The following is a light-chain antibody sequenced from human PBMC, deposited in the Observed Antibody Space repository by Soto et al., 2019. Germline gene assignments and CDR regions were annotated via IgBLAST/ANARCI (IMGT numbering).Light chain of an antibody. J-gene: IGKJ5*01. CDR3: QQYSKWPIT. CDR1: QSVSSN. V-gene: IGKV3-15*01. CDR2: GIS. Sequence: EVVFAHSPCTRSVSPGARSTLSCRASQSVSSNYLAWYHQHPGQPPRLLIYGISTRATGIPARFSGSGSGTEFSITISSLQSEDFAVYYCQQYSKWPITFGQGTRLEIK.